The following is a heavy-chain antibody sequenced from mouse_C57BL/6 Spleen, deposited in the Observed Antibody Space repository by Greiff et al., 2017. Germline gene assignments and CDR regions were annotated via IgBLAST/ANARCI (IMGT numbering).Heavy chain of an antibody. CDR1: GFSLTSYG. CDR2: IWSGGST. J-gene: IGHJ4*01. Sequence: VQLQESGPGLVQPSQSLSITCTVSGFSLTSYGVHWVRQSPGKGLEWLGVIWSGGSTDFNAAFISRRSISKDNSKSQVFFKMNSLQADDTAIYYCARRGDGYAMDYWGQGTSVNVSS. V-gene: IGHV2-2*01. D-gene: IGHD1-1*01. CDR3: ARRGDGYAMDY.